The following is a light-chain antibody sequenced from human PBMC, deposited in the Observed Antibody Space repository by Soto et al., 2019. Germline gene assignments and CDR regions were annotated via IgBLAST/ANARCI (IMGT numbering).Light chain of an antibody. CDR2: GNK. CDR3: QSYDRSLSGFYV. V-gene: IGLV1-40*01. J-gene: IGLJ1*01. CDR1: SSSIGAGFD. Sequence: QSVLTQPPSVSGAPGQRVTISCTGSSSSIGAGFDVHWYQHLPGLAPKLLIYGNKKRPSGVPDRFSGFRSGTSASLAITGLQDDYEAEYYGQSYDRSLSGFYVFGPGTKRTVL.